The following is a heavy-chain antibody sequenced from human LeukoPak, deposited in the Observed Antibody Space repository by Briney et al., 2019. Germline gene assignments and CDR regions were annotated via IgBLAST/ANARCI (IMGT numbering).Heavy chain of an antibody. D-gene: IGHD4-17*01. V-gene: IGHV4-34*01. Sequence: PSETLSLTCAVYGGSFSGYYWSWIRQPPGKGLEWIGEINHSGSTNYNPSLKSRVTISVDTSKNQFSLKLSSVTAADTAVYYCANLGFVRGQQFDYWGQGTLVTVSS. CDR1: GGSFSGYY. CDR3: ANLGFVRGQQFDY. J-gene: IGHJ4*02. CDR2: INHSGST.